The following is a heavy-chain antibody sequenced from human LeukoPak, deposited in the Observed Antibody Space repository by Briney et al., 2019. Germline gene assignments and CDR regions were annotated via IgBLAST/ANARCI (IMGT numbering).Heavy chain of an antibody. CDR1: GGSVSSGTYY. J-gene: IGHJ4*02. D-gene: IGHD6-6*01. CDR2: IYTSGST. Sequence: SETLSLTCTVSGGSVSSGTYYWTWIRQPAGKGLEWIGRIYTSGSTNFNPSLKSRVSISLDTSQNQFSLKVSTVTAADTAVYYCAREGAARNFDYWGQGIPVTVSS. V-gene: IGHV4-61*02. CDR3: AREGAARNFDY.